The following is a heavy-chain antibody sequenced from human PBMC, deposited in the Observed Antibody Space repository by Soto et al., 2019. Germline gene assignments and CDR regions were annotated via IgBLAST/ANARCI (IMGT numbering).Heavy chain of an antibody. CDR3: TKGDSSGYFDPSAGYSTPDH. CDR1: GFIFKDFA. D-gene: IGHD2-15*01. V-gene: IGHV3-23*01. J-gene: IGHJ5*02. CDR2: ITTSDDIT. Sequence: EVQLFESGGGLVEPGASLRLSCAASGFIFKDFAMSWVRQAPGKGLEWVSTITTSDDITYSADSVRGRFTISRDNSANTLFLQMSSLRGDDTATYYCTKGDSSGYFDPSAGYSTPDHWGLGTLVTVSS.